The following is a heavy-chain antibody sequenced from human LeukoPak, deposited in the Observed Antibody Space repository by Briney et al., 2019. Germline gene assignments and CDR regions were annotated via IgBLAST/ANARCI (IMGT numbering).Heavy chain of an antibody. J-gene: IGHJ3*02. CDR1: GFTFSSYG. CDR3: FIAAAGVDAFDI. D-gene: IGHD6-13*01. CDR2: IRYDGSNK. Sequence: PGGSLRLSCAASGFTFSSYGMHWVRQAPGKGLEWVAFIRYDGSNKYYADSVKGRFTISRDNSKNTLYLQMNSLRAEDTAVYYCFIAAAGVDAFDIWGQGTMVTVSS. V-gene: IGHV3-30*02.